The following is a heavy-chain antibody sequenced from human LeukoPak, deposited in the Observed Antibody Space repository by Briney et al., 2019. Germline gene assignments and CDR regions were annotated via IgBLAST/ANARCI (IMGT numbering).Heavy chain of an antibody. J-gene: IGHJ4*02. CDR3: AKGHYYGSGSLDY. Sequence: GRSLRLSCAASGFTFDDYAMHWVRQAPGKGLEWVSAIGGRDGSTYYADSVKGRFTISRDNSKNTLYVQMNSLRAEDTAVYYCAKGHYYGSGSLDYWGQGTLVTVSS. CDR2: IGGRDGST. V-gene: IGHV3-23*01. CDR1: GFTFDDYA. D-gene: IGHD3-10*01.